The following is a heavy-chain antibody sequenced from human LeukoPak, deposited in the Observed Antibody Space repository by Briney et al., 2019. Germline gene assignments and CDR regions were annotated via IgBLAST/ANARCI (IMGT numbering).Heavy chain of an antibody. J-gene: IGHJ4*02. V-gene: IGHV3-7*05. CDR1: GLTFSRDW. CDR3: TRQHCSGGTCSYVDY. Sequence: PPGGSLRLSCVVSGLTFSRDWMSWVRQAPGRGLEWLANIKHDGSEKHYVDSVKGRFTISRDNSKNSLYLQMNSLKAEDTAVYYCTRQHCSGGTCSYVDYWGQGTLVTVSS. D-gene: IGHD2-15*01. CDR2: IKHDGSEK.